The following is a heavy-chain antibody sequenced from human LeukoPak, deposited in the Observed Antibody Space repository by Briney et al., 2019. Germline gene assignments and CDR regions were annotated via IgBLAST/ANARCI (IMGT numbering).Heavy chain of an antibody. V-gene: IGHV3-48*04. D-gene: IGHD3-22*01. CDR1: GFTFSSYA. Sequence: PGGSLRLSCAASGFTFSSYAMSWVRQAPGKGLEWVSYISSSSSTIYYADSLKGRFTISRDNAKNSLYLQMNSLRAEDTAVYYCARALYDGSGYYSHFDYWGQGTLVTVSS. J-gene: IGHJ4*02. CDR3: ARALYDGSGYYSHFDY. CDR2: ISSSSSTI.